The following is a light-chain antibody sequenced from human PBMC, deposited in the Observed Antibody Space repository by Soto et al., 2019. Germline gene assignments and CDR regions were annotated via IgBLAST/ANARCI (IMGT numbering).Light chain of an antibody. Sequence: IQMTQSPSSLSASVGDTVTITCLSSQDVGRWLSWYQQKPGKAPKILIFATSTLQSGVPSRFSGSGSGTDFTLTIPSLQSEDFAPYYCQQARSFPVTFGQGTRLEIK. CDR2: ATS. CDR3: QQARSFPVT. CDR1: QDVGRW. J-gene: IGKJ5*01. V-gene: IGKV1D-12*01.